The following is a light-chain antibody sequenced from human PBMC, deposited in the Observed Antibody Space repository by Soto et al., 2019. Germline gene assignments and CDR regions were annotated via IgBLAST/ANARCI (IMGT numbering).Light chain of an antibody. CDR2: EVS. CDR1: QSLLYSDGKTF. Sequence: EVVMTQSPLSLPVTLGQPASISCRSSQSLLYSDGKTFLTWFHQRPGQAPRRLIYEVSNRDSGVPDRFSGSGSGTDFTLQISRVEAEDAGAYYCMQGTHWPLTFGGGTKVDIK. V-gene: IGKV2-30*01. J-gene: IGKJ4*01. CDR3: MQGTHWPLT.